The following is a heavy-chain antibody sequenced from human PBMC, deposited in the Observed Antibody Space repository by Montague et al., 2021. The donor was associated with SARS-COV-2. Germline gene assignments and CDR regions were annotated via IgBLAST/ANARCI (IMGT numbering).Heavy chain of an antibody. V-gene: IGHV4-59*08. CDR3: ARHRRYDVVTYYPDF. D-gene: IGHD3-9*01. J-gene: IGHJ4*02. CDR2: ISDSGRT. CDR1: GDSIRSYH. Sequence: SETLSLTCTVSGDSIRSYHWTWIRQPPGKGLEWIGRISDSGRTIYNPSLKSRVTISVHTSRNQLSLNVKSVTAADTAVYYCARHRRYDVVTYYPDFWGRGILVTVSS.